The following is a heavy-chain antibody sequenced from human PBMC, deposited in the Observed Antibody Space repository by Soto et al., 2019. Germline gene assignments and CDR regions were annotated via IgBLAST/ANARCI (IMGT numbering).Heavy chain of an antibody. CDR3: VTGYHSDY. J-gene: IGHJ4*02. CDR2: IKNDGSEK. V-gene: IGHV3-7*03. Sequence: PRGSLRLSCPSSVISTSCYWMGWVRQGPGRGLDWVASIKNDGSEKYYMDSLKGRFTISRDNALNSLYLQMNSLRAEDTAVYFCVTGYHSDYWGQGTLVTVSS. CDR1: VISTSCYW. D-gene: IGHD5-18*01.